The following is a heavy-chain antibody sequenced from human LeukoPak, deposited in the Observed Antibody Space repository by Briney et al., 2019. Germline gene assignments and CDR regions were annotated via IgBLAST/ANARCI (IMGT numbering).Heavy chain of an antibody. J-gene: IGHJ4*02. CDR3: AKSDSWIVGADRAPFDY. CDR1: GFTFSSYS. D-gene: IGHD1-26*01. V-gene: IGHV3-21*04. Sequence: GGSLRLSCAASGFTFSSYSMNWVRQAPGKGLEWVSSISSSSSYIYYADSVKGRFTISRDNAKNSLYLQMNSLRAEDTAIYYCAKSDSWIVGADRAPFDYWGQGTLVTVSS. CDR2: ISSSSSYI.